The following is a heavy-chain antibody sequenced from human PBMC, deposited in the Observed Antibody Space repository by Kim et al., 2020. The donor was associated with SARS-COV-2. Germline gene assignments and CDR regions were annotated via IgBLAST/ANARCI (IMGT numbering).Heavy chain of an antibody. Sequence: GGSLRLSCAASSFTFGHFAMNWVRQAPGKGLEWISSICDSGDSTYYADSVKGRFTISRDNSKNTLFLQMNSLRADDTAMYYCAKGLNLGFDSWGQGTLVTVSA. CDR2: ICDSGDST. CDR1: SFTFGHFA. J-gene: IGHJ4*02. D-gene: IGHD7-27*01. V-gene: IGHV3-23*01. CDR3: AKGLNLGFDS.